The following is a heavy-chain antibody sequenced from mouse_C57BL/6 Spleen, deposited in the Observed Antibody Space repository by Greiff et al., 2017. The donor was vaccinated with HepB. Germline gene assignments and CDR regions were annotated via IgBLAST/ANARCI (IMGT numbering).Heavy chain of an antibody. J-gene: IGHJ1*03. CDR2: INYDGSST. V-gene: IGHV5-16*01. Sequence: EVKLVESEEGLVQPGSSMKLSCTASGFTFSDYYMAWVRQVPEKGLEWVANINYDGSSTYYLDSLKSRFIISRDNAKNILYLQMSSLKSEDTATYYCARDENYGSSYVYWYFDVWGTGTTVTVSS. D-gene: IGHD1-1*01. CDR3: ARDENYGSSYVYWYFDV. CDR1: GFTFSDYY.